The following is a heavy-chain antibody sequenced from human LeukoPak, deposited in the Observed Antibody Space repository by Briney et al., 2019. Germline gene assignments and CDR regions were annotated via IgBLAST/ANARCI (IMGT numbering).Heavy chain of an antibody. CDR2: IYTGGNT. CDR1: GFGVSSNY. J-gene: IGHJ4*02. Sequence: GGSLRLSCAASGFGVSSNYMSWVRQAPGKGLEWVSVIYTGGNTYYADSVKGRFTISRDNSMNTIYLQMNSLRTEDTAVYYCAKAEGYDILTGLDYWGQGTLVTVSS. V-gene: IGHV3-66*01. D-gene: IGHD3-9*01. CDR3: AKAEGYDILTGLDY.